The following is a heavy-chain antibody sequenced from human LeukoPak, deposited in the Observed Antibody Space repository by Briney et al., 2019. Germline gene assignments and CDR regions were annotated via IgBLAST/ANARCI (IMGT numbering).Heavy chain of an antibody. J-gene: IGHJ4*02. CDR1: GGSISSYY. Sequence: SETLSLTCTVSGGSISSYYWSWIRQPPGKGLEWIGYICYSGSTNYNPSLKSRVTISVDTSKNQFSLKLSSVTAADTAVYYCASLAGGDGSNLGAYFDYWGQGTLVTVSS. D-gene: IGHD5-24*01. V-gene: IGHV4-59*01. CDR3: ASLAGGDGSNLGAYFDY. CDR2: ICYSGST.